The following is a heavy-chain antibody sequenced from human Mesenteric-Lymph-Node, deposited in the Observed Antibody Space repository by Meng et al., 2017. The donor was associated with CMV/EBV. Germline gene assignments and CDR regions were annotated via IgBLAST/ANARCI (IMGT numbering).Heavy chain of an antibody. CDR1: GGSLSGYY. CDR2: INHSGST. J-gene: IGHJ5*02. V-gene: IGHV4-34*01. D-gene: IGHD1-1*01. CDR3: ARAQTTLLFDP. Sequence: LTCAVYGGSLSGYYWSWIRQPPGKGLEWIGEINHSGSTNYNPSLKSRVTISVDTSKNQFSLKLSSVTAADTAVYYCARAQTTLLFDPRGQGTLVTVSS.